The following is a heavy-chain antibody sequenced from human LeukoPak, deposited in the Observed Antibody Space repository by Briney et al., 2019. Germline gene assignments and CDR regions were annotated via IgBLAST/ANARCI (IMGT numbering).Heavy chain of an antibody. V-gene: IGHV3-53*01. CDR1: GFTVSSNY. CDR3: ARDPVATIADDYYYYMDV. D-gene: IGHD5-24*01. Sequence: GGSLRLSCAASGFTVSSNYVSWVRQAPGKGLEWVSVIYSGGSTYYADSVKGRFTISRDNSKNTLYLQMNSLRAEDTAVYYCARDPVATIADDYYYYMDVWGKGTTVTVSS. J-gene: IGHJ6*03. CDR2: IYSGGST.